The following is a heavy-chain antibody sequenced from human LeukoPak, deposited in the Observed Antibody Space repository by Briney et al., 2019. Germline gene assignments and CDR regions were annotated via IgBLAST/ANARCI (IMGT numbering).Heavy chain of an antibody. CDR3: AKVMPPGRIRFYSYYMDV. Sequence: GGSLRLSCAASGFTLDDYAMSWVRQAPGKGLEWVSGISGSGGSTYYADSVKGRFTISRDKSKNTLSLQMNGLRVEDTAVYYCAKVMPPGRIRFYSYYMDVWGKGTTVTVS. D-gene: IGHD2-15*01. J-gene: IGHJ6*03. V-gene: IGHV3-23*01. CDR2: ISGSGGST. CDR1: GFTLDDYA.